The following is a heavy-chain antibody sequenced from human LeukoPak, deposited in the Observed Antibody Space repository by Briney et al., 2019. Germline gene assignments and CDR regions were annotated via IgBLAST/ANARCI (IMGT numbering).Heavy chain of an antibody. Sequence: GGSLRLSCAASGFTFSSYAMSWVRQAPGKGLEWVSAISGSGGSTYYADAVKGRFTISRDNSKNTLYLQMYSLRAEDTAIYYCAKAPPYTKYFDYWGQGTLLTVSS. CDR1: GFTFSSYA. CDR2: ISGSGGST. J-gene: IGHJ4*02. D-gene: IGHD1-1*01. CDR3: AKAPPYTKYFDY. V-gene: IGHV3-23*01.